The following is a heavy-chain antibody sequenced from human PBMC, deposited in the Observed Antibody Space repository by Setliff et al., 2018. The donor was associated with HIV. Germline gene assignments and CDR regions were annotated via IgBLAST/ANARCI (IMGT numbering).Heavy chain of an antibody. Sequence: GGSLRLSCAASGFTFSDYYMSWIRQAPGKGLEWLSYISSSSGTYTSYADSVKGRFTISRDNSKNTLALQMTSLRVEDTAAYYRAKDYFSGYDFRYFFDYWGQGALVTVSS. CDR3: AKDYFSGYDFRYFFDY. J-gene: IGHJ4*02. CDR1: GFTFSDYY. V-gene: IGHV3-11*06. CDR2: ISSSSGTYT. D-gene: IGHD5-12*01.